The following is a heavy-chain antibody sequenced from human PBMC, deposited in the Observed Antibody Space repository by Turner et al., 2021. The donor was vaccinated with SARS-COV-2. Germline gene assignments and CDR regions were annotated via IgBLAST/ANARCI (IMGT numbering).Heavy chain of an antibody. V-gene: IGHV4-39*01. CDR3: ARLMDTAMDYYGMDV. Sequence: QLQLQESGPGLVKPSETLSLTCTVSGRSISSSSYYWGWIRQPPGKGLEWIGNIYYSGSTYYSPSLKSRVTISVDTSKNQFSLKLSSVTAADTAVYYCARLMDTAMDYYGMDVWGQGTTVTVSS. CDR1: GRSISSSSYY. J-gene: IGHJ6*02. D-gene: IGHD5-18*01. CDR2: IYYSGST.